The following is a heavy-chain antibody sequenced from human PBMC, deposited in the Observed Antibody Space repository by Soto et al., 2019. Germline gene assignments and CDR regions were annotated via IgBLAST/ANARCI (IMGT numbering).Heavy chain of an antibody. CDR3: ARDLWVEPELYYYGMDV. CDR2: IFYSGTT. Sequence: TLSLTCTVSGDSISSADYHWSWIRQTPGKGLEWIGHIFYSGTTYYNPSLKSRLTISVDTSKNHFSLRLTSVTAADTAVYYCARDLWVEPELYYYGMDVWGQGTTVTVSS. J-gene: IGHJ6*02. V-gene: IGHV4-30-4*01. CDR1: GDSISSADYH. D-gene: IGHD1-1*01.